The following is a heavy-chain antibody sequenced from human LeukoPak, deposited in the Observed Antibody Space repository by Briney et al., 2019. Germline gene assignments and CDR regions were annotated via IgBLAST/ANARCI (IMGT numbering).Heavy chain of an antibody. J-gene: IGHJ6*02. V-gene: IGHV1-69*04. CDR1: GGTFSSYA. CDR2: IIPILGIA. D-gene: IGHD6-13*01. Sequence: ASVKVSCKASGGTFSSYAISWVRQAPGQGLEWMGRIIPILGIANYAQKFQGRVTITADKSTSTAYMELSSLRSEDTAVYYCARGKEQQPNYYYYGMDVWGQGTTVTVSS. CDR3: ARGKEQQPNYYYYGMDV.